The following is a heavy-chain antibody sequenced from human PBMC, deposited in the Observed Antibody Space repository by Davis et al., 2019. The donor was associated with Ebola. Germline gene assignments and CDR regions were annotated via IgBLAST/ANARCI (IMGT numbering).Heavy chain of an antibody. CDR3: ARGRIGEAGFDY. CDR1: GGSIRSDY. J-gene: IGHJ4*02. V-gene: IGHV4-59*01. Sequence: PSETLSLTCTVSGGSIRSDYWNWFRQPPGEGLEWIGYIYYSGSTNYNPSLKSRVTISVDASQNQFSLKLTSVIAADTAVYYCARGRIGEAGFDYWGQGTLVTVSS. D-gene: IGHD3-3*01. CDR2: IYYSGST.